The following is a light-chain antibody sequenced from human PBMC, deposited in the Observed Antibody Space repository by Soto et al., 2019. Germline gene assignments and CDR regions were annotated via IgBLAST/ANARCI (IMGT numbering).Light chain of an antibody. CDR2: EVS. J-gene: IGLJ1*01. CDR3: SSYTSTDTQV. CDR1: SSDVGAYKY. Sequence: QSALVQHAYEPGSPGQSITISCNGTSSDVGAYKYVSWYQQHPGKAPKLMIYEVSNRPSGVSNRFSGAKSGNTASVDISDLQAEDEADYSCSSYTSTDTQVFGTGTKVTVL. V-gene: IGLV2-14*01.